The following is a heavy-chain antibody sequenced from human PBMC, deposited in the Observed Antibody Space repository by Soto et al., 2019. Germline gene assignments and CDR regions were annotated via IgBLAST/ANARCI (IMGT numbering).Heavy chain of an antibody. J-gene: IGHJ4*02. CDR3: ASLWAYDFWSGYYSGLDY. Sequence: GGSLRLSCAASGFTFSSYAMHWVRQAPGKGLEWVAVISYDGSNKYYADSVKGRFTISRDNSKNTLYLQMNSLRAEDTAVYYFASLWAYDFWSGYYSGLDYWGQGTLVTVSS. CDR2: ISYDGSNK. D-gene: IGHD3-3*01. CDR1: GFTFSSYA. V-gene: IGHV3-30-3*01.